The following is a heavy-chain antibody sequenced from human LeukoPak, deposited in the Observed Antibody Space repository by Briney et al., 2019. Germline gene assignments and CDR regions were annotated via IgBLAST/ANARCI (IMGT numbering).Heavy chain of an antibody. D-gene: IGHD1-26*01. CDR3: ARGKWELLSHYWCFDL. Sequence: SQTLSLTCAISGDSVSSNSAAWNWIRQSPSRGLEWLGRTYYRSKWYNDYAVSVKSRITINPDTSKNQFSLQLNSVTPEDPAVYYCARGKWELLSHYWCFDLWGRGTLVTVSS. J-gene: IGHJ2*01. CDR1: GDSVSSNSAA. CDR2: TYYRSKWYN. V-gene: IGHV6-1*01.